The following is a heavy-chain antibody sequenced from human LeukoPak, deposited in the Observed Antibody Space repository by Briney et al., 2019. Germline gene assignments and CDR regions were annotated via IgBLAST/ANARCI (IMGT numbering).Heavy chain of an antibody. CDR3: AKDLREHCSGGSCYPFDY. J-gene: IGHJ4*02. CDR2: ISSSGSTI. CDR1: GFTFSDYY. Sequence: GGSLRLSCAASGFTFSDYYMSWIRQAPGKGLEWVSYISSSGSTIYYADSVKGRFTISRDNSKNTLYLQMNSLRAEDTAVYYCAKDLREHCSGGSCYPFDYWGQGTLVTVSS. D-gene: IGHD2-15*01. V-gene: IGHV3-11*04.